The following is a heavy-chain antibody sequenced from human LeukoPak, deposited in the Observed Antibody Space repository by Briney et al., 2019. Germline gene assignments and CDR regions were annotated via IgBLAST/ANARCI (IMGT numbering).Heavy chain of an antibody. Sequence: GRSLRLSCAASGFTFSSYEMNWVRQAPGKGLEWVSSISSSSSYINCADSVKGRFTISRDNAKNSLYLQMNSLRAEDTAVYYCAREYNSPNRFDYWGQGTLSPSPQ. CDR2: ISSSSSYI. D-gene: IGHD1-20*01. J-gene: IGHJ4*02. CDR3: AREYNSPNRFDY. CDR1: GFTFSSYE. V-gene: IGHV3-21*01.